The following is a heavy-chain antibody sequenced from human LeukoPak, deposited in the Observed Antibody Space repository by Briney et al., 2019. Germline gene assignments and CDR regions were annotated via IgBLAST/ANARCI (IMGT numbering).Heavy chain of an antibody. CDR3: AKGSYYYYYMDV. CDR1: GFTFSSYA. CDR2: ISGSGGST. V-gene: IGHV3-23*01. J-gene: IGHJ6*03. Sequence: GGSLRLSCAASGFTFSSYAMSWVRQAPGKGLEWVSAISGSGGSTNYADSVKGRFTISRDNSKNTLYLQMNSLRAEDTAVYYCAKGSYYYYYMDVWGKGTTVTVSS.